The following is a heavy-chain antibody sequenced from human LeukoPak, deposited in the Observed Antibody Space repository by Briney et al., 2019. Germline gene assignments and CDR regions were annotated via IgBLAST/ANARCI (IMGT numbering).Heavy chain of an antibody. J-gene: IGHJ4*02. CDR3: ARRNY. Sequence: PSETLSLTCAVYGGSFSGYYWSWIRQPPGKGLEWIGEINNSGSTNYNPSLKSRVTISVDTSKNQFSLKLSSVTAADTAVYYCARRNYWGQGTLVTVSS. V-gene: IGHV4-34*01. CDR2: INNSGST. CDR1: GGSFSGYY.